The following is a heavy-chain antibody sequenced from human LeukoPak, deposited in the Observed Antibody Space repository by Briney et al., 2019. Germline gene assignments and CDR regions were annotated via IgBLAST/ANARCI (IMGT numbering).Heavy chain of an antibody. CDR1: GGSISSSGYY. Sequence: SETLSLTCTASGGSISSSGYYWGWIRQHPGKGLEWIGYIYYSGSTYYNPSLKSRVTISVDTSKNQFSLKLSSVTAADTAVYYCARAHGHLYYFDYWGQGTLVTVSS. V-gene: IGHV4-31*03. CDR2: IYYSGST. J-gene: IGHJ4*02. CDR3: ARAHGHLYYFDY. D-gene: IGHD4-17*01.